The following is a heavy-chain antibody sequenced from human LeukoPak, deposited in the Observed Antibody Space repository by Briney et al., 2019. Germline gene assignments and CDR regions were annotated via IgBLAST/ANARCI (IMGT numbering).Heavy chain of an antibody. D-gene: IGHD2-21*02. J-gene: IGHJ2*01. Sequence: GGSLRLSCAASGFTFSSYSMNWDRQAPGKGPEWVSSISSHSSYIYYADSVRGRFTISRDNAKNSLYLQMNSLRAEDTAVYYCARDGDCGGDCFWYFDLWGRGTLVTVSS. CDR3: ARDGDCGGDCFWYFDL. CDR1: GFTFSSYS. CDR2: ISSHSSYI. V-gene: IGHV3-21*01.